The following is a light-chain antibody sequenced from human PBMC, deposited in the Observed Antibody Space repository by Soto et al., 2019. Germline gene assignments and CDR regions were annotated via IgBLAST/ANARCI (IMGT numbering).Light chain of an antibody. CDR1: QSVDSL. J-gene: IGKJ5*01. CDR2: GAS. V-gene: IGKV3-20*01. CDR3: QQYGSSIT. Sequence: EIVMTQSPATLSVSPGETATLSCKTSQSVDSLLAWYQQKPGQAPRLLIYGASSRATGIPDRFSGSGSGTDFTLTISRLEPEDFAVYYCQQYGSSITFGQGTRLEIK.